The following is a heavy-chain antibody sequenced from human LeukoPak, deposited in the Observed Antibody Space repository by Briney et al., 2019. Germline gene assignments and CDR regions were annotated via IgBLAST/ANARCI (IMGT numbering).Heavy chain of an antibody. J-gene: IGHJ4*02. V-gene: IGHV3-48*01. Sequence: GGSLRLSCAASGFTFSSYNMNWVRQAPGKGLEWVSQITGSSSKYYADSVRGRFTISRDNAENSLYLQMNSLRAEDTAVYYCVGALDQWPFPFDYWGQGTLVTVSS. CDR2: ITGSSSK. D-gene: IGHD6-19*01. CDR1: GFTFSSYN. CDR3: VGALDQWPFPFDY.